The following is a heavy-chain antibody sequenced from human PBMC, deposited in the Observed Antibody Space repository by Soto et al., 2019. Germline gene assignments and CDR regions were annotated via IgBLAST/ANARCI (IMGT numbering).Heavy chain of an antibody. CDR2: IYYSGST. CDR3: ARDLYSSSFGY. Sequence: KPSETLSLTCTVSGGSVSSGSYYWSWIRQPPGKGLEWIGYIYYSGSTNYNPSLKSRVTISVDTSKNQFSLKLSSVTAADTAVYYCARDLYSSSFGYWGQGTLVTVSS. V-gene: IGHV4-61*01. J-gene: IGHJ4*02. D-gene: IGHD6-13*01. CDR1: GGSVSSGSYY.